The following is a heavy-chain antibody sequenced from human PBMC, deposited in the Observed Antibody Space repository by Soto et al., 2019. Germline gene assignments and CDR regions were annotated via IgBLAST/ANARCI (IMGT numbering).Heavy chain of an antibody. J-gene: IGHJ6*03. Sequence: VRQAPGKGLEWVSVIYSGGSTYYADSVKGRFTISRDNSKNTLYLQMNSLRAEDTAVYYCASVAADYYYYMDVWGKGTTVTVSS. D-gene: IGHD2-15*01. V-gene: IGHV3-66*01. CDR3: ASVAADYYYYMDV. CDR2: IYSGGST.